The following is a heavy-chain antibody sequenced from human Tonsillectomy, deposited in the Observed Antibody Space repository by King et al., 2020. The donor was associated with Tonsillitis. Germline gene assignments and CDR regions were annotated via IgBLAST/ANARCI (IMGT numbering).Heavy chain of an antibody. CDR1: GGSINSDY. CDR2: IYYSGST. D-gene: IGHD6-13*01. V-gene: IGHV4-59*01. CDR3: ARGRVAVAGFDY. Sequence: QLQESGPGLVKPSETLSLTCTVSGGSINSDYWSWVRQPPGRGLEWIGYIYYSGSTNYNPSLKSRVTISVDTSKNQFSLKLSSVTAADTAVYYCARGRVAVAGFDYWGQGTLVTVSS. J-gene: IGHJ4*02.